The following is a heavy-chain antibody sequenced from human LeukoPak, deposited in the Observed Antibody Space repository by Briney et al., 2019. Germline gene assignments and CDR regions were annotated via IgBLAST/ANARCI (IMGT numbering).Heavy chain of an antibody. V-gene: IGHV3-30-3*01. Sequence: GGSLRLSCAASGFTFSSYAMHWVRQAPGKGLEWVAVISYDGGNKYYADSVKGRFTISRDNSKNTLYLQMNSLRAEDTAVYYCARSYDSSGNFDYWGQGTLVTVSS. CDR1: GFTFSSYA. J-gene: IGHJ4*02. CDR2: ISYDGGNK. D-gene: IGHD3-22*01. CDR3: ARSYDSSGNFDY.